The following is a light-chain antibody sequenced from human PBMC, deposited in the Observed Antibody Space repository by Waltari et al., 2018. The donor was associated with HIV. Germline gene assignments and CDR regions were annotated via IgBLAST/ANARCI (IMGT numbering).Light chain of an antibody. CDR2: NNN. V-gene: IGLV1-44*01. CDR1: SSNIGSNP. CDR3: AAWDDSLNGHVL. J-gene: IGLJ2*01. Sequence: QSVLTQQPSASGTPGQRVTFSCSGSSSNIGSNPVDWYQKLPGTAPRLLIYNNNQRPSGVPDRFSGSKSGTSASLAISGLQSEDEADYYCAAWDDSLNGHVLFGGGTKLTVL.